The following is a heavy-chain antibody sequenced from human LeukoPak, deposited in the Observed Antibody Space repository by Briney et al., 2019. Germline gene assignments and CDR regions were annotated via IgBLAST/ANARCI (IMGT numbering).Heavy chain of an antibody. D-gene: IGHD4-17*01. V-gene: IGHV3-21*01. Sequence: GSLRLSCAASGFTFSSYSMNWVRQAPGKGLEWVSSISSSSSYIYYADSVKGRFTISRDNAKNSLYLQMSSLRAEDTAVYYCARDGYGDGGHFDYWGQGTLVTVSS. CDR1: GFTFSSYS. CDR3: ARDGYGDGGHFDY. CDR2: ISSSSSYI. J-gene: IGHJ4*02.